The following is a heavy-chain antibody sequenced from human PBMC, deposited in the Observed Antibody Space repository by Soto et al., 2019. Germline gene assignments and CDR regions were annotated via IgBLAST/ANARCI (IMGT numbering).Heavy chain of an antibody. V-gene: IGHV3-30*18. Sequence: GALRLSCAASGFTFSSYGMHWVRQAPGKGLEWVAVISYDGSNKYYADSVKGRFTISRDNSKNTLYLQMNSLRAEDTAVYYCAKDYSGWYGRDPSYDIWGQGTMVTVSS. CDR2: ISYDGSNK. CDR1: GFTFSSYG. J-gene: IGHJ3*02. CDR3: AKDYSGWYGRDPSYDI. D-gene: IGHD6-19*01.